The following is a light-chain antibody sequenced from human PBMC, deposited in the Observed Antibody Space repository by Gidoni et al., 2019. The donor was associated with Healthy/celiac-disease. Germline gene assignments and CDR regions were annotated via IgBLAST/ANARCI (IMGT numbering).Light chain of an antibody. Sequence: EIVLTQSPGTLSLSPGERATLSCRASQSVSSSYLAWYQQKPGQAPRLLIYGASSRATGIPHRFSGSGSGTDFTLTISRLEPEDFAVYYCQQYGSSRTFGQGTKLEIK. V-gene: IGKV3-20*01. J-gene: IGKJ2*01. CDR2: GAS. CDR3: QQYGSSRT. CDR1: QSVSSSY.